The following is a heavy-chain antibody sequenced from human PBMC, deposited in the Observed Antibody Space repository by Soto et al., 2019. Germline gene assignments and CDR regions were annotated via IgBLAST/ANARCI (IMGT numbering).Heavy chain of an antibody. Sequence: GGSLRLSCAASGFTISSNYMSWVRQAPGKGLEWVSRIDTDGGGTSYADSVKGRFTISTDNAENTVYLQMNGLRVEDTAVYYCARGYGRNFDYWGQGTLVTVSS. J-gene: IGHJ4*02. V-gene: IGHV3-74*01. CDR2: IDTDGGGT. CDR1: GFTISSNY. CDR3: ARGYGRNFDY. D-gene: IGHD5-18*01.